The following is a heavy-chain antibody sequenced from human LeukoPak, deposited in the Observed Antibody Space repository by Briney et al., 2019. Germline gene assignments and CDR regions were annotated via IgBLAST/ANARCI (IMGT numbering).Heavy chain of an antibody. Sequence: GASVKVSCKASGYTFTGYYMHWVRQAPGQGLEWMGWINPNSGGTNYAQKSQGRVTMTRDTSISTAYMELSRLRSDDTAVYYCASGDSSGYYPFDYWGQGTLVTVSS. CDR3: ASGDSSGYYPFDY. CDR2: INPNSGGT. J-gene: IGHJ4*02. CDR1: GYTFTGYY. V-gene: IGHV1-2*02. D-gene: IGHD3-22*01.